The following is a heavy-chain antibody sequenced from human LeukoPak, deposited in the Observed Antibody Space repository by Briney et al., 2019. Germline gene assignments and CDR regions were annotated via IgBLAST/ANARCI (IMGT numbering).Heavy chain of an antibody. J-gene: IGHJ4*02. CDR2: ISGSGGST. Sequence: PGGTLRLSCAASGFTFSSYGMSWVRQAPGKGLEWVSAISGSGGSTYYADSVKGRFTISRDNSKNTLYLQMNSLRAEGTAVYYCAKLSEGRIQLWDPHFDYWGQGTLVTVSS. CDR3: AKLSEGRIQLWDPHFDY. V-gene: IGHV3-23*01. CDR1: GFTFSSYG. D-gene: IGHD5-18*01.